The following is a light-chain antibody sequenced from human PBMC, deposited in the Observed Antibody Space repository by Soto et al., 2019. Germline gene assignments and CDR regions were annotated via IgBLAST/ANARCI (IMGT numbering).Light chain of an antibody. CDR2: GAS. CDR1: QSVNSN. Sequence: EIVMAQSPASLSVSPGERATLSCRASQSVNSNLAWYQQKAGQAPRLLISGASNRATGIPDRFSGSGSGTDFTLTISRLEPEDFAVYYCQQYGNSPRTFGQGTKVDIK. J-gene: IGKJ1*01. V-gene: IGKV3D-15*01. CDR3: QQYGNSPRT.